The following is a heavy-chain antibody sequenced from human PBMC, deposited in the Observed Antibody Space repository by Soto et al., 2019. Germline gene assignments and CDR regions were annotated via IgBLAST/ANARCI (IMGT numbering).Heavy chain of an antibody. CDR3: ARVGSGGNYYDSSGYSGSRYFDY. J-gene: IGHJ4*02. D-gene: IGHD3-22*01. CDR1: GGSISSGGYY. V-gene: IGHV4-31*03. Sequence: TVSGGSISSGGYYWSWIRQHPGKGLEWIGYIYYSGSTYYNPSLKSRVTISVDTSKNQFSLKLSSVTAADTAVYYCARVGSGGNYYDSSGYSGSRYFDYWGQGTLVTVSS. CDR2: IYYSGST.